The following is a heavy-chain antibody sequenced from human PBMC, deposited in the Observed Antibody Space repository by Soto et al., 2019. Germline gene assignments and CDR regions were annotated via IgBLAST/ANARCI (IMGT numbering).Heavy chain of an antibody. CDR2: ITGGGDTT. V-gene: IGHV3-23*01. D-gene: IGHD1-26*01. Sequence: GGSLRLSCAASGLTFSSYAMSWVRQAPGKGLEWVSVITGGGDTTYYADSVRGRFTISRDNSKNTLFLQMNSLRAEDTAIYYCARSLLGSTTFDFRGQGTLVTVSS. J-gene: IGHJ4*02. CDR3: ARSLLGSTTFDF. CDR1: GLTFSSYA.